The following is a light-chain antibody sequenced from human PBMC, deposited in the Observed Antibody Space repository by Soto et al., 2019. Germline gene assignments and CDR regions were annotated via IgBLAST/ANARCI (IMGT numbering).Light chain of an antibody. CDR3: QQFDNLPSFT. Sequence: DIQMTQSPSSLSASVGDRVTITCQANQDIKNYLNWYQQKPGKAPKFLIYDASNLETGVPSRFSGSGSGTHFTLTISSLQPEDIGTYYCQQFDNLPSFTFGPGTKVDLK. J-gene: IGKJ3*01. CDR2: DAS. V-gene: IGKV1-33*01. CDR1: QDIKNY.